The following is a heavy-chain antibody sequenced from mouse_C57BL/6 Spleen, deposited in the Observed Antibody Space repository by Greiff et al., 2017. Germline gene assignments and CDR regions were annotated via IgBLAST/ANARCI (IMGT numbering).Heavy chain of an antibody. CDR3: TRGRWLDYAMDY. Sequence: EVQLQQSGPELVKPGASVKIPCKASGYTFTDYNMDWVKQSHGKSLEWIGDINPNNGGTIYNQKFKGKATLTEDKSSSTAYMELRSLTSEDTAVYCCTRGRWLDYAMDYWGQGTSVTVSS. D-gene: IGHD2-3*01. J-gene: IGHJ4*01. CDR1: GYTFTDYN. V-gene: IGHV1-18*01. CDR2: INPNNGGT.